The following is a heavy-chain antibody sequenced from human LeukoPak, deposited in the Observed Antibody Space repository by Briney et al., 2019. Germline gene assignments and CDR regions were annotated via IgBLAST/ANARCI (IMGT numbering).Heavy chain of an antibody. CDR3: ARDRRGYSGYDGGIDY. CDR2: ISYDGSNK. D-gene: IGHD5-12*01. J-gene: IGHJ4*02. CDR1: GFTFSSYA. Sequence: GGSLGLSCAASGFTFSSYAMHWVRQAPGKGLEWVAVISYDGSNKYYADSVKGRFTISRDNSKNTLYLQMNSLRAEDTAVYYCARDRRGYSGYDGGIDYWGQGTLVTVSS. V-gene: IGHV3-30-3*01.